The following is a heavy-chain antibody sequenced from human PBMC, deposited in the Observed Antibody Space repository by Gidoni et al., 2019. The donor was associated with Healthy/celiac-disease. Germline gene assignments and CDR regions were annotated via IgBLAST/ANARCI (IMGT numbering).Heavy chain of an antibody. Sequence: QVQLQESGPGLVKPSQTLSLTCTVSGGSISSGGYYWSWLRQHPGKGLEWIGYIYYSGSTYYNTSLKSRVTISVDMSKNQFSLKLSSVTAADTAVYYCARGFGELLWGPVLGDYWGQGTLVTVSS. CDR2: IYYSGST. D-gene: IGHD3-10*01. V-gene: IGHV4-31*03. J-gene: IGHJ4*02. CDR3: ARGFGELLWGPVLGDY. CDR1: GGSISSGGYY.